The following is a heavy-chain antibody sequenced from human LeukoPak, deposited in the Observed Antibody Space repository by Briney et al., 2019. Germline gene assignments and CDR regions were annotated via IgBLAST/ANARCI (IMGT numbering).Heavy chain of an antibody. V-gene: IGHV3-66*01. CDR1: GFTVSNNY. J-gene: IGHJ3*01. CDR2: IYSGGST. Sequence: GGSLRLSCAASGFTVSNNYMSWVRQAPGKGLEWVSVIYSGGSTYYAASVKGRFTISRDNSKNTLYLQMNSLRVEDAAVYYCARDSSGYDAFDVWGQGTMVTVSS. CDR3: ARDSSGYDAFDV. D-gene: IGHD3-22*01.